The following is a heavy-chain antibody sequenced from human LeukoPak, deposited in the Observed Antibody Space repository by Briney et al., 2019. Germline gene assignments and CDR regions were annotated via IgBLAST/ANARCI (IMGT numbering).Heavy chain of an antibody. V-gene: IGHV3-30*18. Sequence: PGRSLRLSCAASGFTFSSYGMHWVRQAPGKGLEWVAVISYDGSNKYYADPVKGRFTISRDNSKNTLYLQMNSLRAEDTAVYYCAKDRGDYWGQGTLVTVSS. CDR1: GFTFSSYG. J-gene: IGHJ4*02. CDR2: ISYDGSNK. CDR3: AKDRGDY.